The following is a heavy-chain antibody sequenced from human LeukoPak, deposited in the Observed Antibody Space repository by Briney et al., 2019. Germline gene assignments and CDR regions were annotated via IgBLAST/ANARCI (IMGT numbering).Heavy chain of an antibody. CDR2: ISPSGGGT. CDR1: GFTFRNHG. CDR3: AQDIAWGAFEH. J-gene: IGHJ4*02. Sequence: GGTLRLSCAASGFTFRNHGMNWVRQAPGKGLEWVSGISPSGGGTYYADSVKGRFTISRDDSKNTLSLQMNNLRVEDTALYYCAQDIAWGAFEHWGQGTLVTVSS. D-gene: IGHD7-27*01. V-gene: IGHV3-23*01.